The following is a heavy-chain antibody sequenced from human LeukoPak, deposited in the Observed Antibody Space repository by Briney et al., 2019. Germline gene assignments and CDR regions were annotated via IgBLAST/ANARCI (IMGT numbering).Heavy chain of an antibody. CDR2: ISTYIGNT. J-gene: IGHJ5*02. V-gene: IGHV1-18*04. Sequence: GASVKVSCKASGYTFNSYGITWVRHAPGQGIEWMGWISTYIGNTNYAQKFQGRVTINADESTRTAYMELSGLRSEDTAVYYCARVTGGRYCTTTSCYMRGWFDPWGQGTLVIVSS. D-gene: IGHD2-2*02. CDR3: ARVTGGRYCTTTSCYMRGWFDP. CDR1: GYTFNSYG.